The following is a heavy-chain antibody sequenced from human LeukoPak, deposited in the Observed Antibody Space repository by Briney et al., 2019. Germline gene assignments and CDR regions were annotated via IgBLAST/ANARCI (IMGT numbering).Heavy chain of an antibody. CDR1: GFTFSSYA. V-gene: IGHV3-9*01. CDR3: AKGDAYYYGSGSSDP. D-gene: IGHD3-10*01. Sequence: GGSLRLSCAASGFTFSSYAMSWVRQAPGKGLEWVSGISWNSGSIGYADSVKGRFTISRDNAKNSLYLQMNSLRAEDTALYYCAKGDAYYYGSGSSDPWGQGTLVTVSS. J-gene: IGHJ5*02. CDR2: ISWNSGSI.